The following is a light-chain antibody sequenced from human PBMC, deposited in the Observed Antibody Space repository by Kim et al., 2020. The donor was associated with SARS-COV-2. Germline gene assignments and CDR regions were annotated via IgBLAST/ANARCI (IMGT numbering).Light chain of an antibody. Sequence: EIVLTQSPGTLSMSPGERATLSCRASQSVSSYYLGWYQQKPGQAPRLLIYGASSRATGIPDRFSGSGSGTDFTLTISRLEPEDFAVYYCQQYGGSPTFGQGTKVEIK. CDR3: QQYGGSPT. V-gene: IGKV3-20*01. J-gene: IGKJ1*01. CDR1: QSVSSYY. CDR2: GAS.